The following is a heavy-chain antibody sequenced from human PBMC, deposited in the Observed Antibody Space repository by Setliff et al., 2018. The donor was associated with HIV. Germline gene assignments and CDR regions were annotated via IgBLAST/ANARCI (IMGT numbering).Heavy chain of an antibody. J-gene: IGHJ4*01. V-gene: IGHV1-69*05. CDR1: GGTFSSYA. D-gene: IGHD6-19*01. CDR3: ARDGLLVAGIRFDY. CDR2: IIPAFGTA. Sequence: VKVSCKTSGGTFSSYAVSWVRQAPGQGLEWMGGIIPAFGTANYAQKFQGRVTITTDESTSTAYMELSGLRSEDTAVYFCARDGLLVAGIRFDYWSQGTLVTVSS.